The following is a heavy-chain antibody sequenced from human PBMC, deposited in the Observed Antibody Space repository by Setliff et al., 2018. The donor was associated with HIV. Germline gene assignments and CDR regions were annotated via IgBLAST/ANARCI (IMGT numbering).Heavy chain of an antibody. CDR1: GFTFDDYA. CDR3: AKGISGSYLIYYFDY. Sequence: RLSCAASGFTFDDYAMHWVRQAPGKGLEWVSGISWNSGSIGYADSVKGRFTISRDNAKNSLYLQMNSLRAEDMALYYCAKGISGSYLIYYFDYWGQGTLVTVSS. J-gene: IGHJ4*02. V-gene: IGHV3-9*03. CDR2: ISWNSGSI. D-gene: IGHD1-26*01.